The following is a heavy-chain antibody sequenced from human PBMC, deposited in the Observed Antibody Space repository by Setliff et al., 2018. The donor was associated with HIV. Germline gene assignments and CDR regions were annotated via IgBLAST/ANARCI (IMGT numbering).Heavy chain of an antibody. CDR3: TREIRDGYPRSSN. CDR1: GFTFTSYW. Sequence: GGSLRLSCAASGFTFTSYWMIWVRQAPGKGLEWIGRIKSKTDGGTTDYAAPVKGRFTISRDDSKSTLYLQLTTLRTEDTGFYFCTREIRDGYPRSSNWGQGTLVTVSS. V-gene: IGHV3-15*01. J-gene: IGHJ4*02. CDR2: IKSKTDGGTT. D-gene: IGHD3-10*01.